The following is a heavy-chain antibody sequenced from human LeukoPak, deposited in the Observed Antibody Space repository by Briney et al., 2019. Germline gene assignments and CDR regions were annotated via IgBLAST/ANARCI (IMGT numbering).Heavy chain of an antibody. D-gene: IGHD2-2*01. CDR2: ISYDGSNK. V-gene: IGHV3-30*04. CDR1: GFTFSSYA. Sequence: GRSLRLSCAASGFTFSSYAMHWVHQAPGKGLEWVAVISYDGSNKYYADSVKGRFTISRDNSKNTLYLQMNSLRAEDTAVYYCARDFYCSSTSCADYWGQGTLVTVSS. CDR3: ARDFYCSSTSCADY. J-gene: IGHJ4*02.